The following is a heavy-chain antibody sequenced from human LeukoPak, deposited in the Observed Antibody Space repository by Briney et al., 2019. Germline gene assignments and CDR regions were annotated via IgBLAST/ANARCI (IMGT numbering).Heavy chain of an antibody. V-gene: IGHV3-53*01. J-gene: IGHJ4*02. D-gene: IGHD6-19*01. CDR1: GFTVSSNY. CDR3: ARVLAASIVDSSGWYYFDY. Sequence: GGSLRLSCAASGFTVSSNYMSWVRQAPGKGLEWVSVIYSGGSTYYADSVKGRFTISRDNSKNTLYLQMNSLRAEDTAVYYCARVLAASIVDSSGWYYFDYWGQGTLVTVSS. CDR2: IYSGGST.